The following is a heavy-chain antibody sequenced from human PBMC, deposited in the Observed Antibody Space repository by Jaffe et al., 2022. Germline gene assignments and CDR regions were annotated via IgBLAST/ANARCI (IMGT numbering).Heavy chain of an antibody. D-gene: IGHD3-3*01. J-gene: IGHJ3*02. Sequence: EVQLLESGGGLVQPGGSLRLSCAASGFTFSSYAMSWVRQAPGKGLEWVSAISGSGGSTYYADSVKGRFTISRDNSKNTLYLQMNSLRAEDTAVYYCAKANRLRFLEWLLPSWAFDIWGQGTMVTVSS. V-gene: IGHV3-23*01. CDR2: ISGSGGST. CDR1: GFTFSSYA. CDR3: AKANRLRFLEWLLPSWAFDI.